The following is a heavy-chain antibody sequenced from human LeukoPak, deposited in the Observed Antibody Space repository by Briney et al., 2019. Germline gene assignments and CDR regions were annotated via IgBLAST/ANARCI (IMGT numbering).Heavy chain of an antibody. Sequence: ASVKVSCKASGYTFISCYMHWVRQAPGQGLEWMGIINPSGYSTIYAQKFQGRVSMTRDMSTSTVYMELSSLRSEDTAVYYCARGRNYYDSSDYYEGDAFDIWGQGTKVTVSS. V-gene: IGHV1-46*01. CDR2: INPSGYST. CDR3: ARGRNYYDSSDYYEGDAFDI. D-gene: IGHD3-22*01. CDR1: GYTFISCY. J-gene: IGHJ3*02.